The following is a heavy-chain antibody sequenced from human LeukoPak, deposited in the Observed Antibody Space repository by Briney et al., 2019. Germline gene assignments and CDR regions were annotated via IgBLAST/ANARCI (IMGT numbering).Heavy chain of an antibody. CDR1: GFTFRSYS. CDR3: ARGVAVLSSSIDY. Sequence: PGGSLRLSCAASGFTFRSYSMSWVRQAPGKRLEWISYVTSSSTINYADSVKGRFTISRDNARNSLYLQMNSLRVEDTAVYYCARGVAVLSSSIDYWGQGTLVTVSS. D-gene: IGHD4/OR15-4a*01. CDR2: VTSSSTI. V-gene: IGHV3-48*01. J-gene: IGHJ4*02.